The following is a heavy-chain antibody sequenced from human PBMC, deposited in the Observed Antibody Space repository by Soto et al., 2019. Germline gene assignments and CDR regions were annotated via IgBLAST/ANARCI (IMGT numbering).Heavy chain of an antibody. D-gene: IGHD4-17*01. CDR1: GGSISSYY. V-gene: IGHV4-59*06. CDR3: ARDVSSTTVTLVGAFDI. Sequence: SETLSLTCTVSGGSISSYYWSWIRQHPGKGLEWIGYIYYSGSTYYNPSLKSRVTISVDTSKNQFSLKLSSVTAADTAVYYCARDVSSTTVTLVGAFDIWGQGTMVTVSS. CDR2: IYYSGST. J-gene: IGHJ3*02.